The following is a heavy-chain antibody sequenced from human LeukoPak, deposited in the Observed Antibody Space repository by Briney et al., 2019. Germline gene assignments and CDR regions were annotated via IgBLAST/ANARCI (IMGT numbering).Heavy chain of an antibody. V-gene: IGHV3-21*01. J-gene: IGHJ4*02. D-gene: IGHD2-15*01. CDR3: ARVSCSGGSCLDY. CDR2: ITSSNYI. Sequence: GGSLRLSCTASGFTFSRYSLNWVRQAPGKGLEWVSSITSSNYIYYADSVEGRFTISRDNAKNSLYLQMNSLRAEDTAVYYCARVSCSGGSCLDYWGQGTLVTVSS. CDR1: GFTFSRYS.